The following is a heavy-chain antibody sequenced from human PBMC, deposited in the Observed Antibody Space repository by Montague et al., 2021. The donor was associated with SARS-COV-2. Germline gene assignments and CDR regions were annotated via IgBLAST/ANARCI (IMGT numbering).Heavy chain of an antibody. Sequence: SETLSLTCTVYGGSVSSSYWSWIRQPPGKGLEWIAYINHSGSTDXNPSLKSRVTISVDTSKNQFSLKLTSVTAADTAVYYCAGTEGSGWYRGVDYWGQGTLVTVSS. D-gene: IGHD6-19*01. CDR2: INHSGST. V-gene: IGHV4-59*02. J-gene: IGHJ4*02. CDR1: GGSVSSSY. CDR3: AGTEGSGWYRGVDY.